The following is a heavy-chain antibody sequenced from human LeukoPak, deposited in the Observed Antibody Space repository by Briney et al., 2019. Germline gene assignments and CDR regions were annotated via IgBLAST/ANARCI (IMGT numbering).Heavy chain of an antibody. J-gene: IGHJ3*02. D-gene: IGHD5-24*01. V-gene: IGHV3-48*03. CDR1: GFTFSSYE. CDR3: ARTRLQFGAFDI. CDR2: ISSSGSTI. Sequence: GGSLRLSCAASGFTFSSYEMNWVRQAPGKGLEWVSYISSSGSTIYYADSVKGRFAVSRDNAKNSVYLQMNSLRAEDTAVYYCARTRLQFGAFDIWGQGTMVTVSS.